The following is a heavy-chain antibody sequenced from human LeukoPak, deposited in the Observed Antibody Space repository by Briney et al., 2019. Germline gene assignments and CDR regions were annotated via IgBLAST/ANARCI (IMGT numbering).Heavy chain of an antibody. CDR2: IKQDGSEK. CDR1: GFTFSGYW. D-gene: IGHD6-19*01. V-gene: IGHV3-7*01. CDR3: ASRGIAVADPSDAFDI. J-gene: IGHJ3*02. Sequence: GGSLRLSCAASGFTFSGYWMSWVRQAPGKGLEWGANIKQDGSEKYYVDSVKGRFTISRDNAKNSLYLQMNSLRAEDTAVYYCASRGIAVADPSDAFDIWGQGTMVTVSS.